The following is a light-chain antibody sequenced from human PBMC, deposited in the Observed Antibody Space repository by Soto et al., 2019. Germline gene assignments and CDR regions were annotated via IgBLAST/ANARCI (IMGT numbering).Light chain of an antibody. CDR1: QSVSTY. CDR3: QQRSKWPPP. V-gene: IGKV3-11*01. Sequence: EIVLTQSPATLSLSPGERATLSCRASQSVSTYLAWYQQKPGQAPRLLIYDASRRATGIPARFSGSGSGTDFTLTSTSLEPADFAVYYCQQRSKWPPPFGGGTKVEIK. CDR2: DAS. J-gene: IGKJ4*01.